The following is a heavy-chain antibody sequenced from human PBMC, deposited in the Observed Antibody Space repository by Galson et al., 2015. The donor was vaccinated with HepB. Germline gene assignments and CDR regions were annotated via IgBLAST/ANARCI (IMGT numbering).Heavy chain of an antibody. J-gene: IGHJ4*02. CDR1: GFTFSSHG. Sequence: SLRLSCAASGFTFSSHGMNWVRQAPGKGLDWVSAITGSGDTTYYADSVKGRFTISRDNSKNTLYLQMSALRAEDTAVYYCAQSQFYNTSPRSFKYWGQGTLVTVSS. CDR3: AQSQFYNTSPRSFKY. CDR2: ITGSGDTT. D-gene: IGHD3-3*01. V-gene: IGHV3-23*01.